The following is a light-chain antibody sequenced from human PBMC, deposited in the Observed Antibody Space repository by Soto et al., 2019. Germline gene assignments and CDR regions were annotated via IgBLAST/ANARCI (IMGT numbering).Light chain of an antibody. CDR1: ESLSSN. J-gene: IGKJ5*01. Sequence: EIVMTQSPATRSVSPXERATLSCRASESLSSNLAWYQQKPGQAPSLLIYGASTRATGIPARFSGTGSGTEFTLTISSLQSEAFAVYYCQQYNNWPSITFGQGTRLEI. V-gene: IGKV3-15*01. CDR2: GAS. CDR3: QQYNNWPSIT.